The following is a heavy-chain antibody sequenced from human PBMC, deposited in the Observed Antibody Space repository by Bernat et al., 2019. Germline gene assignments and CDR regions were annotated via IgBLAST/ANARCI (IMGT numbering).Heavy chain of an antibody. Sequence: QVQLVESGGGVVQPARSLRLSCAASGFTFSSYGMHWVRQAPGKGLEWVAVISQDGSNKYSADSVKGRFTISRDNSKNTLYLQMNRVRAEDRGVYYCAKEPKACVSTPPVDYFDYWGQGTLVTVSS. J-gene: IGHJ4*02. CDR3: AKEPKACVSTPPVDYFDY. CDR2: ISQDGSNK. V-gene: IGHV3-30*18. D-gene: IGHD2-2*01. CDR1: GFTFSSYG.